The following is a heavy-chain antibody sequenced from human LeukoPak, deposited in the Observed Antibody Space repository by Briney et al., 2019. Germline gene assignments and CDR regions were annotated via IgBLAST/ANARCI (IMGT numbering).Heavy chain of an antibody. CDR2: INPNSGGT. Sequence: GASVKVSCKASGYTFTAYYMHWVRQAPGQGLEWMGWINPNSGGTNYAQKFQGRVTMTRDTSISTAYMELSRLRSDDTAVYYCARDLGILYSYDTSGSSYFDYWGQGTLVTVSS. V-gene: IGHV1-2*02. J-gene: IGHJ4*02. CDR3: ARDLGILYSYDTSGSSYFDY. D-gene: IGHD3-22*01. CDR1: GYTFTAYY.